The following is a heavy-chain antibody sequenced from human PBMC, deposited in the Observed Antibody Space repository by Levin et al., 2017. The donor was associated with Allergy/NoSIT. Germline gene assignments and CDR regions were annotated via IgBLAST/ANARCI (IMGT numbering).Heavy chain of an antibody. CDR3: AGGRVRMVRGVIKTPTPYYFDY. CDR1: GDSFSGYY. J-gene: IGHJ4*02. D-gene: IGHD3-10*01. Sequence: SQTLSLTCAVYGDSFSGYYWAWIRQYPGKGLECIGEINHYGDTKFNPPLRSRVKLSVDTSKEQFSLNLTSVTAADTGVYFCAGGRVRMVRGVIKTPTPYYFDYWGQGIRVSVSS. V-gene: IGHV4-34*01. CDR2: INHYGDT.